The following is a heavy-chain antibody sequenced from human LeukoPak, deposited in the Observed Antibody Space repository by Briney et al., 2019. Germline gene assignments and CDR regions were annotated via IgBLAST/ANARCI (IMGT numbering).Heavy chain of an antibody. CDR2: ISAYNGNT. CDR3: AREALSWQLVPYYYYGMDV. D-gene: IGHD6-13*01. J-gene: IGHJ6*02. V-gene: IGHV1-18*01. CDR1: GYTFTSYG. Sequence: ASVKVSCKASGYTFTSYGISGVRQAPGQGLAWMGWISAYNGNTNYAQKLQGRVTMTTDTSTSKAYMELRSLRSDDTAVYYCAREALSWQLVPYYYYGMDVWGQGTTVTVSS.